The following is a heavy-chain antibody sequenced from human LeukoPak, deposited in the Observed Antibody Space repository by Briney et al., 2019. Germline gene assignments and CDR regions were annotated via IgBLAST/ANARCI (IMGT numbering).Heavy chain of an antibody. J-gene: IGHJ3*02. CDR1: GYTFTSYA. CDR2: ISAYNGNT. Sequence: ASVKVSCKASGYTFTSYAMHWVRQAPGQRLEWMGWISAYNGNTDYAQEVQGRVTMTTDTSTSTAYMELRSLRSDDTAVYYCARGYCSSTSCEDAFDIWGQGTMVTVSS. CDR3: ARGYCSSTSCEDAFDI. V-gene: IGHV1-18*01. D-gene: IGHD2-2*01.